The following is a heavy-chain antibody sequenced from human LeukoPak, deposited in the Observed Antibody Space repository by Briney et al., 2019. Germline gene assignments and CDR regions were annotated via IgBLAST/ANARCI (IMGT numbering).Heavy chain of an antibody. CDR1: GYTCTSYG. D-gene: IGHD2-21*02. J-gene: IGHJ4*02. V-gene: IGHV1-18*01. CDR3: ARDAVSTVTAGGSDY. Sequence: GASVKVSCKASGYTCTSYGISWLRQAPGQGLEWMAWISAYSGNTEYAENIQGRVTMTTDTSTSTAYMELRSLRSDDTAVYYCARDAVSTVTAGGSDYWRQGTLVTVSS. CDR2: ISAYSGNT.